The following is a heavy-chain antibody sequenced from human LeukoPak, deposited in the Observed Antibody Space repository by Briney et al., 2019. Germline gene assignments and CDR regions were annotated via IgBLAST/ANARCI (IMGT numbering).Heavy chain of an antibody. V-gene: IGHV3-23*01. CDR3: AKARGRGYYDSSGYYYDY. CDR1: GFTFSSYA. D-gene: IGHD3-22*01. J-gene: IGHJ4*02. CDR2: ISGSGGST. Sequence: GGSLRLSCAASGFTFSSYAMSWVRQAPGKGLEWVSVISGSGGSTYYADSVKGRFTISRDNSRNTVYLQMNSLRAEDTAVYYCAKARGRGYYDSSGYYYDYWGQGTLVTVSS.